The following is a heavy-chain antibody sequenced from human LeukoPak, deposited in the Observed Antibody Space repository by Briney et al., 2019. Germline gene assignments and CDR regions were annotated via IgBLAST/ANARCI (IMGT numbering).Heavy chain of an antibody. Sequence: PSETLSLTCTASGGSISSYYWSWVRQPPGKGLEWVGVICYSGSTNYNPSLTRRVTISVDTSKNQFALKLSSVTAADTAVYCCARGLRVDTDPIGWFDSWGQGTLVAVSS. V-gene: IGHV4-59*01. CDR2: ICYSGST. D-gene: IGHD5-18*01. J-gene: IGHJ5*01. CDR3: ARGLRVDTDPIGWFDS. CDR1: GGSISSYY.